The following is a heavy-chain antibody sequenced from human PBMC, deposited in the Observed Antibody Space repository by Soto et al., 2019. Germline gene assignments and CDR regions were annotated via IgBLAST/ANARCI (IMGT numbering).Heavy chain of an antibody. V-gene: IGHV3-30*18. J-gene: IGHJ4*02. CDR3: EKGPKKYGPNKEIVYFDY. Sequence: QVQLVESGGGMVQPGGSLRLSCAASGFTFSSYDIHWVRQAPGKGLEWVVLISYDGSKKYYADSVKGRFTISRDNSKNTLYLQMNSLRAEDTAVYYCEKGPKKYGPNKEIVYFDYWGQGTLVTVSS. CDR1: GFTFSSYD. D-gene: IGHD3-10*01. CDR2: ISYDGSKK.